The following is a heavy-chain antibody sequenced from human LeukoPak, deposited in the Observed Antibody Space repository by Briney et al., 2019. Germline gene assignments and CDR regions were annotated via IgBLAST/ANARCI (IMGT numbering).Heavy chain of an antibody. Sequence: PSQTLSLTCAVSGGSISSGTYSWSWIRQPPGKGLEWIGYIYDSGSTYYNPALKSRVTISEDRSKNQFSLRVSSVTAAATAVYYCARGWPGANKDGFDIWGQGTMITVSS. CDR2: IYDSGST. CDR1: GGSISSGTYS. D-gene: IGHD1/OR15-1a*01. CDR3: ARGWPGANKDGFDI. V-gene: IGHV4-30-2*01. J-gene: IGHJ3*02.